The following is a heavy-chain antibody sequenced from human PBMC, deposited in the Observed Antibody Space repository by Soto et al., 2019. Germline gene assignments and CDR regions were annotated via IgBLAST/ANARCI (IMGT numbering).Heavy chain of an antibody. CDR2: INPSGGST. J-gene: IGHJ4*02. CDR3: ARDLNSDCSSTRCYTIGY. Sequence: DSVKVSFKASGYTFTSYYMHLVRQAPGQGLEWMGIINPSGGSTSYAQKFQGRVTMTRDTSTSTVYMELSSLRSEDTAVYYCARDLNSDCSSTRCYTIGYWGQGTLVTSPQ. D-gene: IGHD2-2*02. CDR1: GYTFTSYY. V-gene: IGHV1-46*01.